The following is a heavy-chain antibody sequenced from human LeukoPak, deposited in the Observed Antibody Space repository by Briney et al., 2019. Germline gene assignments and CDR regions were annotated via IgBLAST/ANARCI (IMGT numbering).Heavy chain of an antibody. Sequence: SETLSLTCAVYGGSFSGYYWSWIRQPPGKGLEWIGEINHSGSTNYNPSLKSRVTISVDTSKNLFSLKLSSVTAADTAVYYCARARFTYYYDSSGYPLEDYWGQGTLVTVSS. D-gene: IGHD3-22*01. J-gene: IGHJ4*02. CDR3: ARARFTYYYDSSGYPLEDY. V-gene: IGHV4-34*01. CDR1: GGSFSGYY. CDR2: INHSGST.